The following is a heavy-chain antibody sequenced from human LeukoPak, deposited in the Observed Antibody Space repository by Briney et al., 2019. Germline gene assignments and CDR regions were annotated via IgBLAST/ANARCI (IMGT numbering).Heavy chain of an antibody. V-gene: IGHV4-34*01. CDR2: INHSGPT. CDR1: GGSFSGYY. Sequence: PSETLSLTCVVYGGSFSGYYWSWIRQPPGKGLEWIGEINHSGPTNYNPSLKSRVTISVDTSKNQFSLKLTSVTAADTAVYYCARGFRYSSSWYRRWFDPWGQGTLVTVSS. CDR3: ARGFRYSSSWYRRWFDP. J-gene: IGHJ5*02. D-gene: IGHD6-13*01.